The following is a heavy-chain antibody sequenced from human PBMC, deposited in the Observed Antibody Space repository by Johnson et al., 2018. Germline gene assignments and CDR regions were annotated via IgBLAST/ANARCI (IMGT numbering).Heavy chain of an antibody. V-gene: IGHV3-53*01. CDR3: ARVSYGDAFDI. Sequence: VQLVQSGGGLVQPGRSLRLSCAASGFTVSSNYMSWVRQAPGKGLEWVSVIYSGGSTYYADSVKARFTISRDNSKNTRYLQMNSLRAEDTAVYYCARVSYGDAFDIWGQGTMVTVSS. J-gene: IGHJ3*02. CDR2: IYSGGST. D-gene: IGHD1-26*01. CDR1: GFTVSSNY.